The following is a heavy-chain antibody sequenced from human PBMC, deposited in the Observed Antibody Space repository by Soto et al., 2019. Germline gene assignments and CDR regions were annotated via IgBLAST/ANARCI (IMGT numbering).Heavy chain of an antibody. J-gene: IGHJ5*02. CDR3: AKDVLGYYGSGSYRSETNWFDP. Sequence: PGGSLRLSCAASGFTFSSYAMSWVRQAPGKGLEWVSAISGSGGSTYYADSVKGRFTISRDNSKNTLYLQMNSLRAEDTAVYYCAKDVLGYYGSGSYRSETNWFDPWGQGTLVTVSS. CDR1: GFTFSSYA. CDR2: ISGSGGST. V-gene: IGHV3-23*01. D-gene: IGHD3-10*01.